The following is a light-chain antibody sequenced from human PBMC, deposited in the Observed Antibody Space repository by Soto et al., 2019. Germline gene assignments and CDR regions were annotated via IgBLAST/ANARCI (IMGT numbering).Light chain of an antibody. CDR1: QNINRY. CDR2: AAS. Sequence: TCRASQNINRYLNWYQQKPGKAPKLLIYAASSLQSGVPSRFSGSGSGTDFTLTISSLQSEDFATYYCQQSYNSAPYTFGQGTKVDIK. V-gene: IGKV1-39*01. CDR3: QQSYNSAPYT. J-gene: IGKJ2*01.